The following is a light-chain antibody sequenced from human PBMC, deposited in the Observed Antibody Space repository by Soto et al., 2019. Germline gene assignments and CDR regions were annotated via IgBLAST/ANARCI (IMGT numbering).Light chain of an antibody. CDR1: QSVSSSS. Sequence: EIVLTQSPGTLSLSPWERATLSCRASQSVSSSSLAWYQQKPGQAPRLLIYGASSRATGIPDRFSGSGSGPDFTLTISRLEPEDFAVYYCQQYGRSPTFGQGNTVEIK. CDR3: QQYGRSPT. CDR2: GAS. J-gene: IGKJ1*01. V-gene: IGKV3-20*01.